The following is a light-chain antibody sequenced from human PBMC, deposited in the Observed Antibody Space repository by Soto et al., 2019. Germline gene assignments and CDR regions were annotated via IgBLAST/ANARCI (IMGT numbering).Light chain of an antibody. CDR2: DVS. Sequence: SALTQPASLSGSPGQSITIFCTGTSSDVGGYNYVSWYQQHPGKAPKLMIYDVSNRPSGVSNRFSGSKSGNTASLTISGLQAEDEADYYCSSYTSSSTPYVFGTGTKVTVI. CDR1: SSDVGGYNY. J-gene: IGLJ1*01. CDR3: SSYTSSSTPYV. V-gene: IGLV2-14*01.